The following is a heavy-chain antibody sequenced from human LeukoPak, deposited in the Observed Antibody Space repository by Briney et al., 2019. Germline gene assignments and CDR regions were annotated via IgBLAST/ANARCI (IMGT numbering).Heavy chain of an antibody. J-gene: IGHJ4*02. CDR1: GFTFSSYA. V-gene: IGHV3-23*01. CDR3: AKARTYQLVDVDY. CDR2: ISDSGGDT. Sequence: GGSLRLSCAASGFTFSSYAMSWVRQAPGKGLEWVSGISDSGGDTYNADSVKGRFTISRDNSNNRLCLQMNSLRAEDTAVYYCAKARTYQLVDVDYWGQGTLVTVSS. D-gene: IGHD2-2*01.